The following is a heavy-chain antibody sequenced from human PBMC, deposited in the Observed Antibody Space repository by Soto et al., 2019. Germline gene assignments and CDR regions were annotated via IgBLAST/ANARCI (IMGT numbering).Heavy chain of an antibody. J-gene: IGHJ4*02. CDR3: ARSGENSSTGVCDY. CDR2: IFHSGNPDFRPS. D-gene: IGHD4-17*01. Sequence: PEAFGLTWTVSGGFMTNFYWSLVRQPPGKGLEWIGYIFHSGNPDFRPSNYRPSLRSRATVSVDTSKNECSLKLGAVRGGDTGVFYWARSGENSSTGVCDYWSQGCLLTV. V-gene: IGHV4-59*01. CDR1: GGFMTNFY.